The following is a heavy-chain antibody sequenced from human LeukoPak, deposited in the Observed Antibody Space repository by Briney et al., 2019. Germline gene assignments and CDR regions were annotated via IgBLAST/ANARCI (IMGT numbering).Heavy chain of an antibody. D-gene: IGHD3-3*01. CDR1: GYSISSGYY. CDR3: ARGPDYDFWSGYYSGWFDP. Sequence: SETLSLTCTVSGYSISSGYYWGWIRQPPGKGLEWIGSIYYSGSTYYNPSLKSRVTISVDTSKNQFSLKLSSVTAADTAVYYCARGPDYDFWSGYYSGWFDPWGQGTLVTVSS. V-gene: IGHV4-38-2*02. CDR2: IYYSGST. J-gene: IGHJ5*02.